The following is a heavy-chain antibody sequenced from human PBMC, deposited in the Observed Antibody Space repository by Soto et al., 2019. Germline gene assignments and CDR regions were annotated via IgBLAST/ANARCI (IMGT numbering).Heavy chain of an antibody. J-gene: IGHJ4*02. D-gene: IGHD1-26*01. CDR3: AKDRGVGATTDY. V-gene: IGHV4-30-4*01. CDR1: GDSISSGDYY. Sequence: SETLSLTCTVSGDSISSGDYYWSWIRQPPGKGLEWIGYIYYSGSNPSLKSRVTISVDTSKNQFSLKLSSVTAADTAVYYCAKDRGVGATTDYWGKGIMGTVS. CDR2: IYYSGS.